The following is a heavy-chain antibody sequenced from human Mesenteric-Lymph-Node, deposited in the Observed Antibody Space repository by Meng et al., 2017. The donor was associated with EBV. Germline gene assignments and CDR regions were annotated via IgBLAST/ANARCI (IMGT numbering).Heavy chain of an antibody. CDR2: IYYSGST. CDR1: GGSVSSGSDH. D-gene: IGHD2-2*01. CDR3: ARIVVPAATTNWFDP. V-gene: IGHV4-61*01. J-gene: IGHJ5*02. Sequence: LPESGTCLLEPSETPSLTCTVSGGSVSSGSDHWSWIRLPPGKGLEWIGYIYYSGSTNYNPSLKIRVTISVATSKNQFSLKLSSVTAADTAVYYCARIVVPAATTNWFDPWGQGTLVTVSS.